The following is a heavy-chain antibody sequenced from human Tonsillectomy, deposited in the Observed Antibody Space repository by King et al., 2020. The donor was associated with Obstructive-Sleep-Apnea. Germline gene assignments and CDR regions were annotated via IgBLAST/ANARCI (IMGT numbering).Heavy chain of an antibody. D-gene: IGHD5-12*01. Sequence: QLVQSGGGLVQPGGSLRLSCAASGFTFSSYAMNWVRQAPGKGLEWGSTISGSGGSTYYADSVNGRFTVSRDNSKNTLYLQMNSLRAEDTAVYHCAKDLSGYDKPHYYFGYWGQGTLVTVSS. CDR1: GFTFSSYA. CDR3: AKDLSGYDKPHYYFGY. J-gene: IGHJ4*02. V-gene: IGHV3-23*04. CDR2: ISGSGGST.